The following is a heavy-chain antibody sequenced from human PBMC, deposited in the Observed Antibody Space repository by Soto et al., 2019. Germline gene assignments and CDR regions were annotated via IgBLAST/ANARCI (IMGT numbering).Heavy chain of an antibody. D-gene: IGHD3-3*01. CDR2: ISGSGGHI. CDR3: AKGENFDFWGTFNCLDP. J-gene: IGHJ5*02. V-gene: IGHV3-23*01. CDR1: GFTFGNYA. Sequence: EVQLLESGGGLVQPGGSLRLSCAASGFTFGNYAMSWVRQTPGKGLEWVSSISGSGGHIYYTGSVKGRFTISRDNSKNTLYLQMNSLRADDTAVYYWAKGENFDFWGTFNCLDPWGQGTLVTVSS.